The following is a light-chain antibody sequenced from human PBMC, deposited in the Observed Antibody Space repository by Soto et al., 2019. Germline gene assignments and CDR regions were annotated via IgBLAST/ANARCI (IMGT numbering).Light chain of an antibody. V-gene: IGKV3-15*01. CDR1: QSVSSN. CDR3: QQYDNWPLT. J-gene: IGKJ4*01. Sequence: EILMTQSPATLSVSPGERATLSCRASQSVSSNLAWYQQKPGQAPKLLIYSPSTRATAIPARFSGSGSGTEFTLTISSLQSEDFAIYYCQQYDNWPLTFGGGATVDIK. CDR2: SPS.